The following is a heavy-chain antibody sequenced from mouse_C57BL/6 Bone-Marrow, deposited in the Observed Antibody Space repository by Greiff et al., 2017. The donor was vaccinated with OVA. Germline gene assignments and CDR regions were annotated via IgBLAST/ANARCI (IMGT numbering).Heavy chain of an antibody. CDR2: ISSGSSTI. CDR3: ATHGSFFYWYFDV. Sequence: EVKVEESGGGLVKPGGSLKLSCAASGFTFSDYGMHWVRQAPEKGLEWVAYISSGSSTIYYADTVKGRFTISRDNAKNTLFLQMTSLRSEDTAMYYCATHGSFFYWYFDVWGTGTTVTVSS. J-gene: IGHJ1*03. V-gene: IGHV5-17*01. D-gene: IGHD1-1*01. CDR1: GFTFSDYG.